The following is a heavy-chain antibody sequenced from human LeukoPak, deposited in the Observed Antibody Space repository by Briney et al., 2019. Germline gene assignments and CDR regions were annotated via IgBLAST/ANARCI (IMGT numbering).Heavy chain of an antibody. CDR3: ARDSSGYYSFDP. V-gene: IGHV4-61*02. J-gene: IGHJ5*02. Sequence: SETLSLTCTVSGGSISSGSYYWSWIRQPAGKGLEWIGRIYTSGSTNYNPSLKSRVTISVDTSKNQFSLKLSSVTAADTAVYYCARDSSGYYSFDPWGQGTLVTVSS. CDR1: GGSISSGSYY. CDR2: IYTSGST. D-gene: IGHD3-22*01.